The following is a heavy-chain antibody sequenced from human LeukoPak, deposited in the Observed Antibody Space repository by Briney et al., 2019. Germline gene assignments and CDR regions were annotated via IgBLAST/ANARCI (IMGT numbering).Heavy chain of an antibody. CDR1: GFTFSSYA. D-gene: IGHD2-2*01. CDR3: ASLIVVVPAAMGYFDY. V-gene: IGHV3-30-3*01. CDR2: ISYDGSNK. Sequence: GRSLRLSCAASGFTFSSYAMHWVRQAPGKGLEWVAVISYDGSNKYYADSVKGRFTISRDNSKNTLYLQMNSLRAEDTAVYYCASLIVVVPAAMGYFDYWGQGTLVTVSS. J-gene: IGHJ4*02.